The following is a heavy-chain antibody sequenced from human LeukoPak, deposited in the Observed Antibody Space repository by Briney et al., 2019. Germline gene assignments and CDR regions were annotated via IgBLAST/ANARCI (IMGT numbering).Heavy chain of an antibody. CDR3: ATYSSGIAAEAWQP. Sequence: GGSLRLSCAASGFTFSSYEMNWVRQAPGKGMGWVSYISSSGSTIYYADSVNGRFTISRANAKTSLYLQMNSLSAEDTAVYYCATYSSGIAAEAWQPWGQGTLVTVSS. CDR2: ISSSGSTI. D-gene: IGHD6-13*01. V-gene: IGHV3-48*03. CDR1: GFTFSSYE. J-gene: IGHJ5*02.